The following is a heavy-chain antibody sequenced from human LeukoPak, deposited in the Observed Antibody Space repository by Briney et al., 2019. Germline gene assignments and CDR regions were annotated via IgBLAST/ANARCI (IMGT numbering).Heavy chain of an antibody. D-gene: IGHD2-15*01. V-gene: IGHV3-48*02. CDR2: ISSSSSTI. J-gene: IGHJ6*02. CDR1: GFTFSSYS. Sequence: PGGSLRLSCAASGFTFSSYSMNWVRQAPGKGLEWVSYISSSSSTIHYADSVKGRFTISRDNAKNSLYLQMNSLRDEDTAVYYCARDHYCSGGSCYGTVGYYYYYYGMDVWGQGTTVTVSS. CDR3: ARDHYCSGGSCYGTVGYYYYYYGMDV.